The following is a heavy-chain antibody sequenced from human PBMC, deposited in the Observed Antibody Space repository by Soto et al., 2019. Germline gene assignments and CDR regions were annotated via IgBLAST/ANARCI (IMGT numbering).Heavy chain of an antibody. CDR2: INPSGGST. Sequence: ASVKVSCKASGYTFTSYYRHWVRQAPGQGLEWMGIINPSGGSTSYAQKFQGRVTMTRDTSTSTVYMELSSLRSEDTAVYYCARGPVGGYYDSSGYLTNFDYWGQGTLVTVSS. CDR3: ARGPVGGYYDSSGYLTNFDY. CDR1: GYTFTSYY. D-gene: IGHD3-22*01. J-gene: IGHJ4*02. V-gene: IGHV1-46*03.